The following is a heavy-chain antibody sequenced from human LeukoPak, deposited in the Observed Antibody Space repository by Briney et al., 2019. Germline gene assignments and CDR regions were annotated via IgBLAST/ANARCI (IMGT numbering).Heavy chain of an antibody. V-gene: IGHV4-39*07. CDR2: IYHSGST. D-gene: IGHD6-13*01. CDR3: AKMGPAAAGIID. J-gene: IGHJ4*02. Sequence: PSETLSPTCTVSGGSISSSSYYWGWIRQPPGKGLEWIGSIYHSGSTYYNPSLKSRVTISVDTSKNQFSLKLSSVTAADTAVYYCAKMGPAAAGIIDWGQGTLVTVSS. CDR1: GGSISSSSYY.